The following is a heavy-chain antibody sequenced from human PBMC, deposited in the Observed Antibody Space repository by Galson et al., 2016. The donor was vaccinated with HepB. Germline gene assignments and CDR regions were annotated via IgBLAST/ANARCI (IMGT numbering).Heavy chain of an antibody. V-gene: IGHV4-59*01. Sequence: SETLSLTCTVSGGSISSNYWSWIRQPPGKGLEWIGYIYYSGSTNYNPSLKSRVTISVDTTKSQFSLKLSSVGAADPAVYYCARYGGNSVYYYGMDVWGQGTTVTVSS. D-gene: IGHD4-23*01. CDR1: GGSISSNY. CDR3: ARYGGNSVYYYGMDV. J-gene: IGHJ6*02. CDR2: IYYSGST.